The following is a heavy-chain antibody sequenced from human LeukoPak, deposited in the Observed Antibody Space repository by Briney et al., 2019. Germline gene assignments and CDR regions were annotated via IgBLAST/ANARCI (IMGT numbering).Heavy chain of an antibody. J-gene: IGHJ3*02. CDR1: GFTFSSYS. CDR3: ARDYPATVTTLADAFDI. D-gene: IGHD4-17*01. Sequence: GGSLRLSCAASGFTFSSYSMNWVRQAPGKGLEWVSYISSGSIIIYYADSVKGRFTISRDNAKNSLYLQMNSLRDEDTAVYYCARDYPATVTTLADAFDIWGRGTMVTVSS. CDR2: ISSGSIII. V-gene: IGHV3-48*02.